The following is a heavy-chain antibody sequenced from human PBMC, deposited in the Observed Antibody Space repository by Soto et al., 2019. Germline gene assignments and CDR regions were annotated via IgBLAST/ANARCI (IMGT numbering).Heavy chain of an antibody. CDR2: INPNSGGA. Sequence: GASVKVSCKASGYTFTGYYMHWVRQAPGQGLEWMGWINPNSGGANYAQKFQGRVTMTRDTSISTAYMELSRLRSDDTAVYYCARDVEWFGGVRTPNDAFDIWGQGTMVTVSS. J-gene: IGHJ3*02. D-gene: IGHD3-10*01. CDR1: GYTFTGYY. V-gene: IGHV1-2*02. CDR3: ARDVEWFGGVRTPNDAFDI.